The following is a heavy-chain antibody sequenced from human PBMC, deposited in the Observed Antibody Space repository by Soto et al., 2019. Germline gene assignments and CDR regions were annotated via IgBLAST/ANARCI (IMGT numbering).Heavy chain of an antibody. Sequence: GGSLRLSCAASGFTFSSYSMNWVRQAPGKGLEWVSSISSSSSYIYYADSVKGRFTISRGNAKNSLYLQMNSLRAEDTAVYYCARSGNYYYYYYMDVWGKGTTVTVSS. CDR1: GFTFSSYS. J-gene: IGHJ6*03. CDR3: ARSGNYYYYYYMDV. CDR2: ISSSSSYI. D-gene: IGHD3-10*01. V-gene: IGHV3-21*01.